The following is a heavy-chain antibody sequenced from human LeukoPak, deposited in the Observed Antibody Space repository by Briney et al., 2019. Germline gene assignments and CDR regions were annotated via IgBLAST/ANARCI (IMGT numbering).Heavy chain of an antibody. Sequence: PSETLSLTCTLSGGPISSSSYYWGWIRQPPGKGLEWIGSIYYSGSTYYNPSLKSRVTISVDTSKNQFSLKLSSVTAADTAVYYCARLVGGRDYWGQGTLVTVSS. J-gene: IGHJ4*02. V-gene: IGHV4-39*01. D-gene: IGHD1-26*01. CDR2: IYYSGST. CDR1: GGPISSSSYY. CDR3: ARLVGGRDY.